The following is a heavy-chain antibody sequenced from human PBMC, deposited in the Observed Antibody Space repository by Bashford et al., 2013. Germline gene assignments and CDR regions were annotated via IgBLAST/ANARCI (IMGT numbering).Heavy chain of an antibody. J-gene: IGHJ4*02. Sequence: VASVKVSCKASGYTFTSYYMHWVRQAPGQGLEWMGIINPSGGSTSYAQKFQGRVTITTDTSASTAYMELSSLRSEDTAVYYCASEYSSSWYEYWGQGTLVTVSS. D-gene: IGHD6-13*01. CDR3: ASEYSSSWYEY. CDR2: INPSGGST. CDR1: GYTFTSYY. V-gene: IGHV1-46*01.